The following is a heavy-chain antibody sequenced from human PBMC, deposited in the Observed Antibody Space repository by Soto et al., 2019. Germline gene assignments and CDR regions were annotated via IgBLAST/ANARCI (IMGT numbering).Heavy chain of an antibody. J-gene: IGHJ5*02. CDR1: GFTFSDHY. CDR2: IRNKANRYTT. D-gene: IGHD1-1*01. V-gene: IGHV3-72*01. Sequence: GSLRLSCAASGFTFSDHYMDWVRQAPGKGLEWVGRIRNKANRYTTEYAASVMGRFTISRDNSKNTLYLQMNSLRAEDTAVYYCARVPNWKGPVDLWGQGTLVTVSS. CDR3: ARVPNWKGPVDL.